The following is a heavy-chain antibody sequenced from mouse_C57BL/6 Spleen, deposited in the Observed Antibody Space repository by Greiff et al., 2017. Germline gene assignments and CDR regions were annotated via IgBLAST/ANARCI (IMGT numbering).Heavy chain of an antibody. Sequence: QVQLKQSGPELVKPGASVKISCKASGYSFTSYYIHWVKQRPGQGLEWIGWIYPGSGNTKYNEKFKSKATLTVDKSSSTAYMQLSSLTSEDSAVYYCARNYYGSTLDYWGQGTTLTVSS. CDR3: ARNYYGSTLDY. V-gene: IGHV1-66*01. CDR2: IYPGSGNT. J-gene: IGHJ2*01. D-gene: IGHD1-1*01. CDR1: GYSFTSYY.